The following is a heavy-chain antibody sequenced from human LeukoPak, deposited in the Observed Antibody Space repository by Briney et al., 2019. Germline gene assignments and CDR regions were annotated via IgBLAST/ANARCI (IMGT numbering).Heavy chain of an antibody. V-gene: IGHV1-69*05. J-gene: IGHJ4*02. CDR2: IIPIFGTA. Sequence: SVEVSCKASGGTFSSYAISWVRQAPGQGLEWMGGIIPIFGTANYAQKFQGRVTITTDESTSTAYMELSSLRSEDTAVYYCARGIVLRNYYYDSSGQTSLDYWGQGTLVTVSS. CDR3: ARGIVLRNYYYDSSGQTSLDY. CDR1: GGTFSSYA. D-gene: IGHD3-22*01.